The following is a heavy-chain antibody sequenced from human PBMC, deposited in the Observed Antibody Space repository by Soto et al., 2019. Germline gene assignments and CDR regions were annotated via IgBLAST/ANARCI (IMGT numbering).Heavy chain of an antibody. V-gene: IGHV4-30-4*01. Sequence: KTSETLSLTCTVSGDSINSADYYWSWLRQPPGKGLEWIGYIYYSRSDYYNPSLGRRATITIDTSRNQFSLNLMSVTAADTAVYYCARVVQFYDSSGYSFYYFGYWGQGALVTVSS. CDR3: ARVVQFYDSSGYSFYYFGY. CDR1: GDSINSADYY. D-gene: IGHD3-22*01. CDR2: IYYSRSD. J-gene: IGHJ4*02.